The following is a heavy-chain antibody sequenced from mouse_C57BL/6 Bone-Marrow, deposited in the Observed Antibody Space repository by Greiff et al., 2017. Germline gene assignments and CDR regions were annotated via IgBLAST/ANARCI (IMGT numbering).Heavy chain of an antibody. CDR2: IYPRSGNT. Sequence: VQRVESVAELARPGASVKLSCTASGYTFTSSGISWVKQRTGQGLEWIGEIYPRSGNTYYNAKFKGKATLTADKSSSTAYMELRSLTAEDSAVYVSARRGRPGGYLDYWGQGTTLTVSS. CDR1: GYTFTSSG. V-gene: IGHV1-81*01. J-gene: IGHJ2*01. CDR3: ARRGRPGGYLDY.